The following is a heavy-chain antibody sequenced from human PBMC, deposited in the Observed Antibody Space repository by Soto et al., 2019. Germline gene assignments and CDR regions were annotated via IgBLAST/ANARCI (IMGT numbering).Heavy chain of an antibody. V-gene: IGHV3-48*02. CDR1: GFTFSTLS. CDR3: ARDLGWAFDS. CDR2: ISGGGRPI. Sequence: EVQLVESGGGSVQPGGSLRLSCAAFGFTFSTLSMNWVRQAPGRGLAWISYISGGGRPISYADSVKGRFTISRDNAKNSLYLQMDSLTDEDTAVYYCARDLGWAFDSWGQGTLVTVSS. J-gene: IGHJ4*02. D-gene: IGHD6-19*01.